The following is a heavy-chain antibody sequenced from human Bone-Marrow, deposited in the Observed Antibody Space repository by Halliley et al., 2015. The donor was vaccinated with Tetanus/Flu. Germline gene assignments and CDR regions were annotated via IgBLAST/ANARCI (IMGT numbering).Heavy chain of an antibody. Sequence: SGSTTYNPSLKSRVTISGDTSKNQFSLNLYSVTAADTALYFCARVGPVSYGMDVWGRGTSVIV. J-gene: IGHJ6*02. CDR3: ARVGPVSYGMDV. V-gene: IGHV4-59*01. CDR2: SGST.